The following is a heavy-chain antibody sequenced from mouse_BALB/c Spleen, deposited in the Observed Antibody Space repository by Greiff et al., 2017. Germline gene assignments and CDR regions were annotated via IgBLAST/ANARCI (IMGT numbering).Heavy chain of an antibody. V-gene: IGHV5-17*02. J-gene: IGHJ2*01. CDR2: ISSGSSTI. CDR3: ARGATVVAPHAMDY. CDR1: GFTFSSFG. Sequence: EVKLMESGGGLVQPGGSRKLSCAASGFTFSSFGMHWVRQAPEKGLEWVAYISSGSSTIYYADTVKGRFTISRDNPKNTLFLQMTSLRSEDTAMYYCARGATVVAPHAMDYWGQGTTLTVSS. D-gene: IGHD1-1*01.